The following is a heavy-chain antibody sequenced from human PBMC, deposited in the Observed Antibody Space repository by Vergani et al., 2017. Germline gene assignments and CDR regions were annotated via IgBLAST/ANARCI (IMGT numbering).Heavy chain of an antibody. CDR2: LSANDRRT. D-gene: IGHD6-19*01. J-gene: IGHJ3*02. CDR1: GFTFIMHA. V-gene: IGHV3-23*01. CDR3: AKVGRSEVAGTFCAFDI. Sequence: EVQLLESGGDLVQPGGSLRLSCAASGFTFIMHAMSWVRQAPGKGLEWVSTLSANDRRTHYADSVKGRFTISRDNSKNTLFLHMNSLRPEDTAVYYCAKVGRSEVAGTFCAFDIWGQGTMVTVSS.